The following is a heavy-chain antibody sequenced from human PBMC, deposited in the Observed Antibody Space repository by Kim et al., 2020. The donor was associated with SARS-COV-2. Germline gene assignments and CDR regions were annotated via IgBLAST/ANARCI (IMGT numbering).Heavy chain of an antibody. J-gene: IGHJ6*02. CDR3: ARAKLEHQYGMGV. V-gene: IGHV3-48*03. D-gene: IGHD1-7*01. Sequence: GGSLRLSCAASGFTFSSYEMNWVRQAPGKGLEWVSYISSSGGTIYYADSVKGRFTISRDNAKNSLYLQMNSLRAEDTAVYYCARAKLEHQYGMGVWGPGTPVTVSS. CDR2: ISSSGGTI. CDR1: GFTFSSYE.